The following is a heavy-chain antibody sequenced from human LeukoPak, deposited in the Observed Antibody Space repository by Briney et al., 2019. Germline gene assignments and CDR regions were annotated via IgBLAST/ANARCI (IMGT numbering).Heavy chain of an antibody. CDR2: IYYSGST. CDR1: GGSISGYY. V-gene: IGHV4-59*01. Sequence: PSETLSLTCTVSGGSISGYYWSWIRQPPGKGLEWIGYIYYSGSTNYNPSLKSRVTISVDTSKNQFSLKLSSVTAADTAVYYCARISPRDAYYYYYMDVWGKGTTVTVSS. CDR3: ARISPRDAYYYYYMDV. J-gene: IGHJ6*03.